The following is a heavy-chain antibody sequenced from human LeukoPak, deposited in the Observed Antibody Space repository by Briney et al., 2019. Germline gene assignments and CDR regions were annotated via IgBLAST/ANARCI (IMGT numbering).Heavy chain of an antibody. CDR1: GGTFSSYA. J-gene: IGHJ3*02. CDR2: IIPIFGTA. D-gene: IGHD3-3*01. CDR3: ATGYYDFWSGYLRYAFDI. Sequence: ASVEVSCKASGGTFSSYAISWVRQAPGQGLEWMGGIIPIFGTANYAQKFQGRVTITADKSTSTAYMELSSLRSEDTAVYYCATGYYDFWSGYLRYAFDIWGQGTMVTVSS. V-gene: IGHV1-69*06.